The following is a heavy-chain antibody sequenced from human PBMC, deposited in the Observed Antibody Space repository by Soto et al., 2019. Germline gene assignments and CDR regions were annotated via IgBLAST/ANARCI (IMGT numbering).Heavy chain of an antibody. V-gene: IGHV3-64D*06. Sequence: DVQVVESGGELVQPGGSLRLSCSASGFTFSSYPMHWVRLAPGKGLEYVSGIDSNGAATYYGDSVKGRFIVSRDNSKNTLNIQMSSLRSEDTAVYYCVKDSSNSGDRLWFDYWGQGTLVTVSS. J-gene: IGHJ4*02. CDR1: GFTFSSYP. CDR3: VKDSSNSGDRLWFDY. D-gene: IGHD2-21*02. CDR2: IDSNGAAT.